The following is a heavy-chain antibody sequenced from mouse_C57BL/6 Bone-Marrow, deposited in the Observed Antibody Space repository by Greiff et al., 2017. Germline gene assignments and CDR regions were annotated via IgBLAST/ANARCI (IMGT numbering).Heavy chain of an antibody. J-gene: IGHJ1*03. CDR2: IDPNSGGT. CDR1: GYTFTPYW. V-gene: IGHV1-72*01. D-gene: IGHD2-14*01. Sequence: VQLQQPGPELVKPGASVKLSCKASGYTFTPYWMHWVTQRPGRGLEWIGTIDPNSGGTKYNEKFQSKSTLTVDKPSSTPYMQLGSLTSGESSVYSWAKRGTDWGTGTTVTVSS. CDR3: AKRGTD.